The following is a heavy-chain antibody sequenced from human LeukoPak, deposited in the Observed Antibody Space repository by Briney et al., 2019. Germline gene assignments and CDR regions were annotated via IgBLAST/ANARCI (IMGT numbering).Heavy chain of an antibody. V-gene: IGHV4-34*09. CDR2: ITHSGST. CDR1: GGSFITYY. D-gene: IGHD1-26*01. J-gene: IGHJ4*02. CDR3: ARGWEGARPFDY. Sequence: PSETLSLTCAVYGGSFITYYWSWIRQPPGKGLEWIGEITHSGSTNYNPSLKSRVTISVDTSKNQFSLKLSSVTPADTAVYYCARGWEGARPFDYWGQGTLVTVSS.